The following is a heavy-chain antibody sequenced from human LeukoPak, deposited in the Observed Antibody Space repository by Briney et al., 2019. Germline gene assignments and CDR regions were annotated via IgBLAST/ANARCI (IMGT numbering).Heavy chain of an antibody. Sequence: SGTLSLTCAVSGGSISSSNWWSWVRQPPGKGLEWIGEIYHSGSTNYNPSLKSRVTISVDKSKNQFSLKLSSVTTADTAVYYCARDPYCSGGTCFYDYWGQGTLVTVSS. D-gene: IGHD2-15*01. CDR3: ARDPYCSGGTCFYDY. CDR1: GGSISSSNW. J-gene: IGHJ4*02. CDR2: IYHSGST. V-gene: IGHV4-4*02.